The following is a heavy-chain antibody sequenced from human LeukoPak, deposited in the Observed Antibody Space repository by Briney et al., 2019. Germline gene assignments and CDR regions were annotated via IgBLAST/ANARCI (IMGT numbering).Heavy chain of an antibody. CDR2: INGRGDST. CDR3: AKDQGSGHGAYTWGTFHF. J-gene: IGHJ4*01. CDR1: GFTFSNYA. D-gene: IGHD4/OR15-4a*01. Sequence: GGSLRLSCTTSGFTFSNYAMSWVRQAPGKGLEWVSGINGRGDSTVYADAVKGRFTISRDNFKSTLYLQMNSLRVEDTAGYYCAKDQGSGHGAYTWGTFHFWGLETLVTVSS. V-gene: IGHV3-23*01.